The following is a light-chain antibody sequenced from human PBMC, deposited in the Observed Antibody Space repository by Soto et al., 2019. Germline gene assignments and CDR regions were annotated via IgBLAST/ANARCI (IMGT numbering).Light chain of an antibody. Sequence: DIQMTQSPSTLSASVGDRVTITCRASQSISSWLAWYQQKPGKAPKLLIYDASSLESGVPSRFNGSGSGTEFTLTISSLQPDDFATYYCQQYNSYWTFGQGTRLGIK. CDR3: QQYNSYWT. V-gene: IGKV1-5*01. CDR1: QSISSW. J-gene: IGKJ5*01. CDR2: DAS.